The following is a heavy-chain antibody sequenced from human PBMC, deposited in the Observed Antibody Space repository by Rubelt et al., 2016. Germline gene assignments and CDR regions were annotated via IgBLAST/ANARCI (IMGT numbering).Heavy chain of an antibody. Sequence: QVQLQQWGAGLLKPSETLSLTCAVYGGSFSGYYWSWIRQPPGKGLEWIGEIHHSGSTNSNPSLKSRVTISVGTAKNQFSLKLSAVTAADTAVYYCARRRRYSGSSYWYFDLWGRGTLVTVSS. D-gene: IGHD1-26*01. CDR1: GGSFSGYY. V-gene: IGHV4-34*01. CDR3: ARRRRYSGSSYWYFDL. CDR2: IHHSGST. J-gene: IGHJ2*01.